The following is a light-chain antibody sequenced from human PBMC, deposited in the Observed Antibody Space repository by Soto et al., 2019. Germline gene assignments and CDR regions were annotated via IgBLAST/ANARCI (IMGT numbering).Light chain of an antibody. Sequence: EIVLTQSPGTLSLSPGERSTLTCRASESVFGNCLAWYQQKPGQAPRLLIYGASSRATGIPDRFSGSGYGTYFSLTISRLEPEDFVIYSCQQYGSSPITFGQGTRLEIK. CDR2: GAS. V-gene: IGKV3-20*01. CDR1: ESVFGNC. J-gene: IGKJ5*01. CDR3: QQYGSSPIT.